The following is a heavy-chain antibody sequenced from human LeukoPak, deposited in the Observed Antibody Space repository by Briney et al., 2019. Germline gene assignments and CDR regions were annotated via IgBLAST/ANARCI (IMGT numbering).Heavy chain of an antibody. J-gene: IGHJ4*02. CDR2: IYPSGST. CDR3: ARQTGSGLFILP. Sequence: SETLSLTCTVSGASISSYYWNWIRQPAGKALEWIGRIYPSGSTNYDPSLKSRVTMSVDTSKNQFSLKVTSVTAADTAVYYCARQTGSGLFILPGGQGTLVTVSS. CDR1: GASISSYY. D-gene: IGHD3/OR15-3a*01. V-gene: IGHV4-4*07.